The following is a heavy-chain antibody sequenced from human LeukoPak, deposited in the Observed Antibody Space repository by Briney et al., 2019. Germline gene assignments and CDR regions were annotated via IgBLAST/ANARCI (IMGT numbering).Heavy chain of an antibody. CDR3: AREDGGNSDHFDY. CDR2: ISSSGSTI. V-gene: IGHV3-48*03. D-gene: IGHD4-23*01. Sequence: GGSLRLSCAASGFTFSSYEMNWVRQAPGKGLEWVSYISSSGSTIYYADSVKGRFTISRDNAKNSLYLQMNSLRAEDTAVYYCAREDGGNSDHFDYWGQGTLVTVSS. CDR1: GFTFSSYE. J-gene: IGHJ4*02.